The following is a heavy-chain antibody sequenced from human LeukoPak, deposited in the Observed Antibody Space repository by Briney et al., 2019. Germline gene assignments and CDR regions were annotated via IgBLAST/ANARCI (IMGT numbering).Heavy chain of an antibody. D-gene: IGHD5-18*01. CDR3: ARDRGNGQLWLLRY. Sequence: SVKVSCKASGGSFISYAISLVRQAPGRGLEWMGRIIPIFGTADYAQKFQGRVTITTDESTSTAYMELSSLRSEDAAVYYCARDRGNGQLWLLRYWGQGTLVTVSS. J-gene: IGHJ4*02. CDR1: GGSFISYA. V-gene: IGHV1-69*05. CDR2: IIPIFGTA.